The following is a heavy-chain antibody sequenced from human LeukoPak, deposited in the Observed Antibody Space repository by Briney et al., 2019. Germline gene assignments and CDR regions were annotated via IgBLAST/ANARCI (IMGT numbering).Heavy chain of an antibody. CDR1: GFTFSRYG. V-gene: IGHV3-30*18. D-gene: IGHD4-17*01. CDR3: AKVRVAVTSRYYGMDV. Sequence: GGSLRLSCAASGFTFSRYGMHWVRQAPGKGLEWVAVISYDGSNKYYADSVKGRFTISRDNSKNTLYLQMNSLRAEDTAVYYCAKVRVAVTSRYYGMDVWGQGTTVTVSS. CDR2: ISYDGSNK. J-gene: IGHJ6*02.